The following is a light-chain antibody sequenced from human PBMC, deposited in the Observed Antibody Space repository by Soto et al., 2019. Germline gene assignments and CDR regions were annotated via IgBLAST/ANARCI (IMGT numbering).Light chain of an antibody. CDR2: DTS. Sequence: EVVLTQSPATLSVSPCERATLSCSASQSVSIKLAWYQQKPGQAPRLLIYDTSTRATGIPARFSGSGSGTEFTLIISSLQSEDFAVYYCQQYNKWPPITFGQGTRLEIK. V-gene: IGKV3-15*01. J-gene: IGKJ5*01. CDR3: QQYNKWPPIT. CDR1: QSVSIK.